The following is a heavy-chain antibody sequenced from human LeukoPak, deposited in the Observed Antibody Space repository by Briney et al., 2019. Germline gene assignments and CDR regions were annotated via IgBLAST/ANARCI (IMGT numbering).Heavy chain of an antibody. Sequence: GGSLRLSCTASGFTFSNYGMHWVRQTPGKGLEWVAFIRYDGTNSYYSDSVKSRFTISRDNSKNTLYLQMNSLRPEDTAVYYCANWYCSSSSCSYWGQGTLVTVSS. CDR1: GFTFSNYG. J-gene: IGHJ4*02. D-gene: IGHD2-2*01. CDR3: ANWYCSSSSCSY. V-gene: IGHV3-30*02. CDR2: IRYDGTNS.